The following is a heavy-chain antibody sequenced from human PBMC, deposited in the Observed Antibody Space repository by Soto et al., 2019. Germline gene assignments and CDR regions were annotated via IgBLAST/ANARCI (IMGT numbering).Heavy chain of an antibody. CDR1: GYTFTGYY. CDR2: INPNSGGT. D-gene: IGHD3-16*01. Sequence: ASVKVSCKDSGYTFTGYYMHWVRQAPGQGREWVGWINPNSGGTNYAPKFQGRVTMTRDTSISTAYMELSRLRSDDTAVYYCARTVSPAPFYDADADYERWGRGTLVTVSS. CDR3: ARTVSPAPFYDADADYER. J-gene: IGHJ4*02. V-gene: IGHV1-2*02.